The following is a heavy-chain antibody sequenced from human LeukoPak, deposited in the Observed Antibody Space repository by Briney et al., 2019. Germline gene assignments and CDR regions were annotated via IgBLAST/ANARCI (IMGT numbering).Heavy chain of an antibody. CDR1: GFTFSSYG. Sequence: GGSLRLSCAASGFTFSSYGMHWVRQAPGKGLEWVAFIRYDGSNKYYADSVKGRFTISRDNAKNSLYLQMNSLRAEDTAVYYCASTYSSSWYVGYFDYWGQGTLVTVSS. V-gene: IGHV3-30*02. CDR3: ASTYSSSWYVGYFDY. D-gene: IGHD6-13*01. CDR2: IRYDGSNK. J-gene: IGHJ4*02.